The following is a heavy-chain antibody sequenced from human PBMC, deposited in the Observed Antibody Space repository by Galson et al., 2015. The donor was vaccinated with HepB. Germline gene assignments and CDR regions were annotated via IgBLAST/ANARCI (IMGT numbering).Heavy chain of an antibody. CDR2: ISGSGGST. CDR1: GFTFSSYA. Sequence: SLRLSCAASGFTFSSYAMSWVRQAPGKGLEWVSAISGSGGSTYYADSVKGRFTISRDNSKNTLYLQMNSLRAEDTAVYYCANRNQLLPPYYYYGMDVWGQGTTVTVSS. CDR3: ANRNQLLPPYYYYGMDV. J-gene: IGHJ6*02. D-gene: IGHD2-2*01. V-gene: IGHV3-23*01.